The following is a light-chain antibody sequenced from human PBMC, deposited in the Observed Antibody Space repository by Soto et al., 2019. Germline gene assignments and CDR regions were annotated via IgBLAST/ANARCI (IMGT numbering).Light chain of an antibody. J-gene: IGKJ5*01. CDR1: QSISSW. CDR2: DAS. V-gene: IGKV1-5*01. CDR3: QQYNSYSIT. Sequence: DIQMTQSPSTLSASVGDRFTITVLASQSISSWLAWYQQKPGKAPKLLIYDASSLESGVPSRFSGSGSGTEFTLTISSLQPDDFATYYCQQYNSYSITFGQGTRLET.